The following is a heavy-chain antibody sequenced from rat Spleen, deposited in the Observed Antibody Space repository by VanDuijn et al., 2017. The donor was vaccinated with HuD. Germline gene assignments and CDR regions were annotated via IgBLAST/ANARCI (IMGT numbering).Heavy chain of an antibody. Sequence: EVQLVESGGGLVQPGRSMKLSCAVSGFTFSNYYMAWVRQAPTKGLEWVATISYDGSSTYYGDSVKGRFTISRDNAKNTLYLQMDSLRSEDTATYYCATRDGGYPGWGQGTLVTVSS. D-gene: IGHD1-11*01. J-gene: IGHJ3*01. CDR2: ISYDGSST. CDR3: ATRDGGYPG. V-gene: IGHV5-22*01. CDR1: GFTFSNYY.